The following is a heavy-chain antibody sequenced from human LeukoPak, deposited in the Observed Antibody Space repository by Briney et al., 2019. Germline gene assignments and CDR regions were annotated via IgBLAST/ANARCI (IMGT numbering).Heavy chain of an antibody. CDR2: TSGSGDNT. V-gene: IGHV3-23*01. CDR1: GFSFSNYA. CDR3: GSLRLL. Sequence: GGSLRLSCVASGFSFSNYAMMWVRQAPGKGLEWVSGTSGSGDNTKYADSVKGRFTISRDNSKNTLYLQLNSLKAEDTAVYYCGSLRLLWGQGTLVTVSS. D-gene: IGHD3-16*01. J-gene: IGHJ4*02.